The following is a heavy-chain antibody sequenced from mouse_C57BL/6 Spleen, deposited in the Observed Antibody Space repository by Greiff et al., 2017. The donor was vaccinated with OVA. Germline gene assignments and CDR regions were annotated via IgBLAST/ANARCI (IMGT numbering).Heavy chain of an antibody. D-gene: IGHD1-1*01. J-gene: IGHJ1*03. CDR1: GYAFSSSW. CDR3: APITTVVEGYFDV. CDR2: IYPGDGDT. V-gene: IGHV1-82*01. Sequence: QVQLKESGPELVKPGASVKISCKASGYAFSSSWMNWVKQRPGKGLEWIGRIYPGDGDTNYNGKFKGKATLTADKSSSTAYMQLSSLTSEDSAVYFCAPITTVVEGYFDVWGTGTTVTVSS.